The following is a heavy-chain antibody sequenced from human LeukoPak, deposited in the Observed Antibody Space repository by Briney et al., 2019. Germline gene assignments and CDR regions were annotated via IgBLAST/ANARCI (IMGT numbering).Heavy chain of an antibody. CDR3: AKLDYYDSSGYSDPDY. CDR1: GFTFSAYA. Sequence: GRSLRLSCAASGFTFSAYAMHWVRQAPGKGLEWVALISSDGNKTHYADSVKGRFAISRDNSKNTLYLQMNSLRAEDTAVYYCAKLDYYDSSGYSDPDYWGQGTLVTVSS. V-gene: IGHV3-30-3*02. CDR2: ISSDGNKT. J-gene: IGHJ4*02. D-gene: IGHD3-22*01.